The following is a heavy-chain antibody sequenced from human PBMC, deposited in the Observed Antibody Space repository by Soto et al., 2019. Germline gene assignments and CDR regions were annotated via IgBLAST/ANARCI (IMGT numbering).Heavy chain of an antibody. D-gene: IGHD3-22*01. V-gene: IGHV3-9*01. CDR1: GFTFDDYA. J-gene: IGHJ4*02. CDR3: AKASNYNDSGGFGPTSYLDS. CDR2: LNWNSGAI. Sequence: EVQLVESGGGLVQPGRSLRLSCAASGFTFDDYAMHWVRQAPGKGLEWVSSLNWNSGAIGYADSVKGRFTISRDNAKNSPYLQLNILGAENTAFYYFAKASNYNDSGGFGPTSYLDSWAKGTWAT.